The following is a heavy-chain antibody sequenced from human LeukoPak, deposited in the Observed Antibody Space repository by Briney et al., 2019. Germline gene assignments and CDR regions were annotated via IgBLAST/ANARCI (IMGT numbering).Heavy chain of an antibody. CDR1: GGSISSYY. V-gene: IGHV4-59*12. CDR2: IYYSGST. J-gene: IGHJ4*02. Sequence: SETLSLTCTVSGGSISSYYWSWIRQPPGKGLEWIGYIYYSGSTNYNPSLKSRVTISVDKSKNQFSLKLSSVTAADTAVYYCARPSSGWYALDYWGQGTLVTVSS. CDR3: ARPSSGWYALDY. D-gene: IGHD6-19*01.